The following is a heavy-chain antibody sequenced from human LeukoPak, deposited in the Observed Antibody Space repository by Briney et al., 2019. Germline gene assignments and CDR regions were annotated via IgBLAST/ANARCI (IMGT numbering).Heavy chain of an antibody. Sequence: GGSLRLSCAASGFTFSTYAMSWVRQAPGKGLEWVSGLTGGGGGTSYADSVKGRFVISRDNVGGMVFLQLNSLRVEDTALYYCARDLHYYVAMDVWGQGTTVTVSS. V-gene: IGHV3-23*01. J-gene: IGHJ6*02. CDR3: ARDLHYYVAMDV. CDR1: GFTFSTYA. D-gene: IGHD3-10*02. CDR2: LTGGGGGT.